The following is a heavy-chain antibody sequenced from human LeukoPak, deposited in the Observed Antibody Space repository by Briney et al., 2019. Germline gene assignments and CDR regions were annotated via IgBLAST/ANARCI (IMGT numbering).Heavy chain of an antibody. CDR1: GYTFTGYY. V-gene: IGHV1-18*04. CDR2: ISAYNGDT. D-gene: IGHD4-23*01. J-gene: IGHJ4*02. CDR3: ARQLRWDQYYFDY. Sequence: ASVKVSCKASGYTFTGYYMHWVRQAPGQGLEWMGWISAYNGDTKYALNLQGRVTMTTDTSTSTAYMELRSLRSDDTAVYYCARQLRWDQYYFDYWGQGTVVTVSS.